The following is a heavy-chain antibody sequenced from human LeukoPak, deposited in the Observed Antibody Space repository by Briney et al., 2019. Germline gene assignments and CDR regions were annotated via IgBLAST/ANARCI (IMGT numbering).Heavy chain of an antibody. D-gene: IGHD1-1*01. CDR1: GGTFSSYA. Sequence: SVKVSCKASGGTFSSYAISWVRQAPGQGLEWMGRIIPILGIANYAQKFQGRVTITRDTSASTAYMELSSLRSEDTAVYYCARSSRYTGFDYWGQGTLVTVSS. CDR3: ARSSRYTGFDY. CDR2: IIPILGIA. J-gene: IGHJ4*02. V-gene: IGHV1-69*04.